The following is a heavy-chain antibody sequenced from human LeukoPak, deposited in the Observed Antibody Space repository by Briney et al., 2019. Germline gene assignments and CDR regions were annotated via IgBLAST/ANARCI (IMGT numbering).Heavy chain of an antibody. D-gene: IGHD6-13*01. J-gene: IGHJ4*02. CDR1: GGSINNSSYY. V-gene: IGHV4-39*07. Sequence: ETLSLTDTVSGGSINNSSYYWRGIRHPPGKGLVWIGSIYYSGSTYYNPSLKSRVTISVDTSKNQLSLKLSSVSAADTAVYYCAGQTGYSLSDWGQGTLVTVSS. CDR2: IYYSGST. CDR3: AGQTGYSLSD.